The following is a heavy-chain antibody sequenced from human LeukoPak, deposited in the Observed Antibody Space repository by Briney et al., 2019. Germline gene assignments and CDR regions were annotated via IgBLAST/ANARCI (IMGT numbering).Heavy chain of an antibody. V-gene: IGHV3-48*03. D-gene: IGHD6-13*01. CDR1: GFTFSSYE. CDR3: ARGGHIRRGIAAAGSYFDY. CDR2: ISSSGSTI. Sequence: GGSLRLSCAASGFTFSSYEMNWVRQAPGKGLEWVSYISSSGSTIYYADSVKGRFTISRDNAKNSLYLQMNSLRAEDTAVYYCARGGHIRRGIAAAGSYFDYWGQGTLVTVSS. J-gene: IGHJ4*02.